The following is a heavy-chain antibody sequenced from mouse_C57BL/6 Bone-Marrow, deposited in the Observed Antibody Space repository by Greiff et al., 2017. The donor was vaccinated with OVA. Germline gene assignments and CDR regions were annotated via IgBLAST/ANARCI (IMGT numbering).Heavy chain of an antibody. Sequence: EVMLVESGGGLVQPGGSMKLSCAASGFTFSDAWMDWVRQSPEKGLEWVAEIRNKANNHATYYAESVKGRFTISRDDSKSSVYLQMNSLRAEDTGIYYCTRRGWYYFDYWGQGTTLTVSS. J-gene: IGHJ2*01. CDR3: TRRGWYYFDY. V-gene: IGHV6-6*01. CDR1: GFTFSDAW. D-gene: IGHD3-3*01. CDR2: IRNKANNHAT.